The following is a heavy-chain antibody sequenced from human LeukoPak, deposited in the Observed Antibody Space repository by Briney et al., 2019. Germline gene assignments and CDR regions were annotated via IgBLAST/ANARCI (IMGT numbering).Heavy chain of an antibody. Sequence: GGSLRLYCAASGFTFSSYSMNWVRQAPGKGLEWVSSISSSSSYIYYADSVKGRFTISRDNAKNSLYLQMNSLRAEDTAVYYCARDQTGFYCGSTSCPLDYWGQGTLVTVSS. V-gene: IGHV3-21*01. CDR3: ARDQTGFYCGSTSCPLDY. D-gene: IGHD2-2*01. J-gene: IGHJ4*02. CDR1: GFTFSSYS. CDR2: ISSSSSYI.